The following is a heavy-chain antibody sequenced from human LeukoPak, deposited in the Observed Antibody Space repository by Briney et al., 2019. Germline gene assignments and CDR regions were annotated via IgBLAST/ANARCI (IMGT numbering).Heavy chain of an antibody. D-gene: IGHD2/OR15-2a*01. CDR3: ARAGNTRFDY. CDR2: ISGSDGST. J-gene: IGHJ4*02. Sequence: GGSLRLSCAASGFTFSSYAMSWVRQAPGKGLEWVSSISGSDGSTYYADSVKGRFTISRDNSKSTLYLQMNSLRAEDTAVYYCARAGNTRFDYWGQGTLVTVSS. V-gene: IGHV3-23*01. CDR1: GFTFSSYA.